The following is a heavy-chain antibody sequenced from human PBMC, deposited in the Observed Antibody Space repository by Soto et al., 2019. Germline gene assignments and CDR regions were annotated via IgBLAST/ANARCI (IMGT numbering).Heavy chain of an antibody. Sequence: GGSLSLSCAASGFTFSHVWMSWVRQAPGKGLEWVGRMKRNIYGETIDYAAPVKGRFTISRDDSKDTLYLQMNSLKTEDTAVYYCATEASCSRTKGTRAFDIWGQATVVPVS. CDR3: ATEASCSRTKGTRAFDI. CDR2: MKRNIYGETI. CDR1: GFTFSHVW. D-gene: IGHD2-2*01. J-gene: IGHJ3*02. V-gene: IGHV3-15*01.